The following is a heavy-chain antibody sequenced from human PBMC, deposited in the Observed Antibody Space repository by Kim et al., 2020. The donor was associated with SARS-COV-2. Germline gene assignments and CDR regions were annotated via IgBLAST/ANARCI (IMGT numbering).Heavy chain of an antibody. D-gene: IGHD6-19*01. CDR3: AKDRSSGWSGYDGFDI. CDR2: ISWNSGRI. Sequence: GGSLRLSCAASGFTFEDYAMHWVRQAPGKGLEWVSGISWNSGRIGYVDSVKGRFTISRDNAKNSLYLQMNSLRAEDTALYYCAKDRSSGWSGYDGFDIWGQGTMVTVSS. J-gene: IGHJ3*02. CDR1: GFTFEDYA. V-gene: IGHV3-9*01.